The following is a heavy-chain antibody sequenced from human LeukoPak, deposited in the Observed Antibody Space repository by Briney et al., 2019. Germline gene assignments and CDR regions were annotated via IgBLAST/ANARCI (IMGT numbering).Heavy chain of an antibody. V-gene: IGHV3-43*02. D-gene: IGHD3-22*01. CDR3: AKSGDSSGLDAFDI. Sequence: QPGGSLRLSCAASGFTFDDYAMHWVRQAPGKGLEWVSLISGDGGSTYYADSVKGRFTISRDNSKNSLYLQMSSLRTEDTALYYCAKSGDSSGLDAFDIWGQGTMVTVSS. CDR1: GFTFDDYA. J-gene: IGHJ3*02. CDR2: ISGDGGST.